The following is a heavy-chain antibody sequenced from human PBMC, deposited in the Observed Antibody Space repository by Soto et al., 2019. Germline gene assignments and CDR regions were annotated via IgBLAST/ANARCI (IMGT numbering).Heavy chain of an antibody. CDR3: ARAGPSRADSLGS. Sequence: SENLSLTCTVSGGSITSYYWSWIRQPPGKGLEWIGYIYYSGITNYNPSLKSRVTISVDTSKNQFSLKLSSVTAADTAGYYCARAGPSRADSLGSWCQGARVTVSS. V-gene: IGHV4-59*01. J-gene: IGHJ5*02. CDR2: IYYSGIT. CDR1: GGSITSYY. D-gene: IGHD3-16*01.